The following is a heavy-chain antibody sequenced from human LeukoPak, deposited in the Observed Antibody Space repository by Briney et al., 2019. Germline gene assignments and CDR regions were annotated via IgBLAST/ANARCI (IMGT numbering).Heavy chain of an antibody. CDR1: GGTFSSYA. CDR3: ARDKFIAGRQQAFDI. Sequence: SVKVSCKASGGTFSSYAISWVRQAPGQGLEWMGGIIPIFGTANYAQKFQGRVTMTRDTSISTVYMELSRLRSDDTAVYYCARDKFIAGRQQAFDIWGQGTMVTVSS. D-gene: IGHD6-6*01. V-gene: IGHV1-69*05. CDR2: IIPIFGTA. J-gene: IGHJ3*02.